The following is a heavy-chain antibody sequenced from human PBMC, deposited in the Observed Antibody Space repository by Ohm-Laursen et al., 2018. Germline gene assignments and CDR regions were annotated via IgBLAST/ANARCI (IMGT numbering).Heavy chain of an antibody. Sequence: SLRLSCAASGFSFGNYALNWVRQAPGKGLEWVSTIGAAGKTYYGDSVKGRFTISRDNSERVVYLQMNNLSADDTALYYCAKDASTASAAYFHDWGQGTLVTVSS. CDR3: AKDASTASAAYFHD. V-gene: IGHV3-23*01. CDR1: GFSFGNYA. CDR2: IGAAGKT. J-gene: IGHJ4*02. D-gene: IGHD4-17*01.